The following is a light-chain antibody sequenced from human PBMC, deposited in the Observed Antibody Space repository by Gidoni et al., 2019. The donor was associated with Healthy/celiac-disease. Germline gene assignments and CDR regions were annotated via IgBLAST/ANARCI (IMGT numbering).Light chain of an antibody. V-gene: IGLV3-1*01. CDR1: NVGDKY. CDR3: QAWDSSTRV. CDR2: QDS. Sequence: SYELTQPPSVSVSPGQTASITCSGDNVGDKYACWYQQKPGQSPVLVIYQDSKRPSGIPERLSGSNSGNTATLTISGTQAMDEADYYCQAWDSSTRVFGGGTKLTVL. J-gene: IGLJ3*02.